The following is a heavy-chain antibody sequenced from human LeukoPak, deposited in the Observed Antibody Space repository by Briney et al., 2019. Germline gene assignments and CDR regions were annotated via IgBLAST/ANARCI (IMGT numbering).Heavy chain of an antibody. D-gene: IGHD3-22*01. CDR3: ARQKYDSSGYYQPMGYYYGIDV. J-gene: IGHJ6*02. V-gene: IGHV4-4*07. Sequence: SETLSLTCTVSGGSISSYYWSWIRQPAGKGLEWIGRIYTSGSTNYNPSLKSRVTMSVDTSKNQFSLKLSSVTAADTAVYYCARQKYDSSGYYQPMGYYYGIDVWGQGTTVTVSS. CDR2: IYTSGST. CDR1: GGSISSYY.